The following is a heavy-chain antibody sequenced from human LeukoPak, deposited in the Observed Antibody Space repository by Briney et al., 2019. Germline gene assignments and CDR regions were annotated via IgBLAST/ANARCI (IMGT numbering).Heavy chain of an antibody. Sequence: SETLSLTCTVSGGSISSYYWSWIRQPPGKGLEWIGYIYYSGSTNYNPSLKSRVTMSVDTSKNQFSLKLSSVTAADTAVYYCARVGYSSRAGAFDIWGQGTMVTVSS. V-gene: IGHV4-59*12. CDR3: ARVGYSSRAGAFDI. J-gene: IGHJ3*02. CDR1: GGSISSYY. CDR2: IYYSGST. D-gene: IGHD6-19*01.